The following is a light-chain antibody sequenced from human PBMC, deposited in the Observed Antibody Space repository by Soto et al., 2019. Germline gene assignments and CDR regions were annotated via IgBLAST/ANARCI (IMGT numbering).Light chain of an antibody. J-gene: IGKJ1*01. Sequence: QRTKYTYTLSASVGDRFTITCRASQSITRWLAWYQQKPGKAPKLLIYDASSLQSGVPPRFSGSGSGTTFTLTISSLQSDDFATYYCLQYNGYYRTFGHLTMVDVK. CDR3: LQYNGYYRT. V-gene: IGKV1-5*01. CDR1: QSITRW. CDR2: DAS.